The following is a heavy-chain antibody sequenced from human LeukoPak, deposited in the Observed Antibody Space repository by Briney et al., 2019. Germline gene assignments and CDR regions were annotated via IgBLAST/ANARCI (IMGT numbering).Heavy chain of an antibody. CDR2: ISSSSTTI. Sequence: GGSLRLSCAASGFTFSSYSMMWVRQAPGKGLEWVSYISSSSTTIHYADSVKGRFTISRDNAKNSLYLQMNSLRAEDTAVYYCARNAFVDCSSTSCYYDYWGQGTLVTVSS. CDR1: GFTFSSYS. D-gene: IGHD2-2*01. CDR3: ARNAFVDCSSTSCYYDY. V-gene: IGHV3-48*01. J-gene: IGHJ4*02.